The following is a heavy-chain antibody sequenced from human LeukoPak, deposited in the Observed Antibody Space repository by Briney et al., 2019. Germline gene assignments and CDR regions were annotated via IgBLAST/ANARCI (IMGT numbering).Heavy chain of an antibody. Sequence: GGSLRLSCAASEFTFSSYRMSWVRQAPGKGLEWVSYISSTASSIYYADSVKGRFTISRDNAKNSLYLQMNSLRAEDTAVYYCARDVTYHGGDWFDPWGQGTLVTVSS. D-gene: IGHD4-23*01. CDR2: ISSTASSI. CDR3: ARDVTYHGGDWFDP. V-gene: IGHV3-48*04. J-gene: IGHJ5*02. CDR1: EFTFSSYR.